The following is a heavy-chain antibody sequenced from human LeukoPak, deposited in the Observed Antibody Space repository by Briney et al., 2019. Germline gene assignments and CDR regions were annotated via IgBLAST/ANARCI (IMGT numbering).Heavy chain of an antibody. CDR2: ISSSGSAI. J-gene: IGHJ4*02. D-gene: IGHD6-19*01. CDR3: ARGLQWLVTGRQYYFDY. V-gene: IGHV3-48*03. Sequence: GGSLRLSCAASGFTFSSYEMKWVRQAPGKGLEWVSYISSSGSAIYYADSVKGRFTISRDNAKNSLYLQMNSLRAEDTAVYYCARGLQWLVTGRQYYFDYWGQGTLVTVSS. CDR1: GFTFSSYE.